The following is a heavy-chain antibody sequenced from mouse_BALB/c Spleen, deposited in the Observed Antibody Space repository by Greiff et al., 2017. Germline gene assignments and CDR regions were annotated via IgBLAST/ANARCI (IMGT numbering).Heavy chain of an antibody. CDR1: GFNIKDTY. CDR3: ARDGIYYGSSPAWFAY. Sequence: EVQLQQSGAELVKPGASVKLSCTASGFNIKDTYMHWVKQRPEQGLEWIGRIDPANGNTKYDPKFQGKATITADTSSNTAYLQLSSLTSEDTAVYYGARDGIYYGSSPAWFAYWGQGTLVTVSA. CDR2: IDPANGNT. J-gene: IGHJ3*01. D-gene: IGHD1-1*01. V-gene: IGHV14-3*02.